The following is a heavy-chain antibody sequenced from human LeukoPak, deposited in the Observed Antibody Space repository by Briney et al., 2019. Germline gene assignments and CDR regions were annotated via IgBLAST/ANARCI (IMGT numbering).Heavy chain of an antibody. CDR3: ARHVEYCSSTSCYRHNAFDI. V-gene: IGHV5-10-1*01. CDR1: GSSFTSYW. J-gene: IGHJ3*02. D-gene: IGHD2-2*01. CDR2: IDPSDSYT. Sequence: GESLKISCKGSGSSFTSYWISWVRQMPGKGLVWMGRIDPSDSYTNYSPSFQGHVTISADKSISTAYLQWSSLKASDTAMYYCARHVEYCSSTSCYRHNAFDIWGQGTMVTVSS.